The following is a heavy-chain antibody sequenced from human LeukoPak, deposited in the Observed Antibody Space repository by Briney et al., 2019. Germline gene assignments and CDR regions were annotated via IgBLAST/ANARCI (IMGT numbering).Heavy chain of an antibody. CDR3: ARRYSSSWYWNWYFDL. J-gene: IGHJ2*01. V-gene: IGHV4-30-4*01. CDR2: FYYSGST. D-gene: IGHD6-13*01. Sequence: KASETLSLTCTVSGGSISSGDYYWSWIRQPPGKGLEWIGYFYYSGSTYYNPSLKSRVTISVDTSRNQFSLKLSSVTAADTAVYYCARRYSSSWYWNWYFDLWGRGTLVTVSS. CDR1: GGSISSGDYY.